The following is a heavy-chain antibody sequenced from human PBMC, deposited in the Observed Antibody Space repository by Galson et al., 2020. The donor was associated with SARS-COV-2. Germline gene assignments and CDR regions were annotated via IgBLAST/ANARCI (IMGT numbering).Heavy chain of an antibody. J-gene: IGHJ5*02. CDR1: GYTINSGYI. CDR2: SCNGGST. Sequence: SETLSLTCAASGYTINSGYIWGRSRQPAGRGEGGSGSSCNGGSTFYNASVESRVTISRDKSKNQLSLKLTTVTDEDTAGYYCARVEGYASGWAVGGWAWGQRTLVTFS. D-gene: IGHD6-19*01. CDR3: ARVEGYASGWAVGGWA. V-gene: IGHV4-38-2*01.